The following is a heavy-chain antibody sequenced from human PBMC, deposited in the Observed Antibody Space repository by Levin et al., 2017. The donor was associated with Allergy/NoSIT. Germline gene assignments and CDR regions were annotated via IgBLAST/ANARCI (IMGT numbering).Heavy chain of an antibody. CDR2: ISSSSSYI. V-gene: IGHV3-21*01. CDR3: ARTYDYVWGSYRLSADFDY. D-gene: IGHD3-16*02. Sequence: GGSLRLSCAASGFTFSSYSMNWVRQAPGKGLEWVSSISSSSSYIYYADSVKGRFTISRDNAKNSLYLQMNSLRAEDTAVYYCARTYDYVWGSYRLSADFDYWGQGTLVTVSS. CDR1: GFTFSSYS. J-gene: IGHJ4*02.